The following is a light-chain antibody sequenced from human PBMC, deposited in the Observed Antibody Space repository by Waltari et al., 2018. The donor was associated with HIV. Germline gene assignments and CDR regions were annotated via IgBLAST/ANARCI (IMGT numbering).Light chain of an antibody. J-gene: IGKJ2*01. CDR1: QSVSSY. Sequence: DIVLTQSPATLSFSQGERATLSCRASQSVSSYLAWYQQKPGQAPRLLIYDTSNRATGIPARFSGGGSGTDFTLTISSLELEDFAVYYCQQRSSWPPYTFGQGTKLEIK. CDR3: QQRSSWPPYT. CDR2: DTS. V-gene: IGKV3-11*01.